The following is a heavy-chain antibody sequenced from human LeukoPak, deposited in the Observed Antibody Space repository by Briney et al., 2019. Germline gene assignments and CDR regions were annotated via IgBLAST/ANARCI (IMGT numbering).Heavy chain of an antibody. D-gene: IGHD1-1*01. CDR1: GGSISSSSYY. J-gene: IGHJ4*02. CDR2: IYYSGST. CDR3: ARDRGTWNDDGFDY. V-gene: IGHV4-39*07. Sequence: SETLSLTCTVSGGSISSSSYYWGWIRQPPGKGLEWIGSIYYSGSTCYNPSLKSRVTISVDTSTNQSSLQLRSGTAADTAVYYCARDRGTWNDDGFDYWGQGTLVTVSS.